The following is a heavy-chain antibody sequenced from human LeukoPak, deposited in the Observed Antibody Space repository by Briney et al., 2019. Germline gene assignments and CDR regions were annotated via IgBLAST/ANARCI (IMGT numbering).Heavy chain of an antibody. CDR3: TRAPRPPWDDSSGLDY. V-gene: IGHV1-46*01. J-gene: IGHJ4*02. D-gene: IGHD3-22*01. Sequence: ASVKVSCKASGYTFTNYYMHWVRQAPGQGLEWMGIINPNGDSTSYAQKFQGRVTMTRDTSTSTVYMDLSSLRSEDTAVYYCTRAPRPPWDDSSGLDYWGQGTLVTVSS. CDR1: GYTFTNYY. CDR2: INPNGDST.